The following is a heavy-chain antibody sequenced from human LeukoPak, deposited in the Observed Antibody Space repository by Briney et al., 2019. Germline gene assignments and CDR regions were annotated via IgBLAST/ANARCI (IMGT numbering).Heavy chain of an antibody. CDR3: AKVRRTTMVRGGGDFDY. CDR1: GFTFSSYA. CDR2: ISGSGGST. Sequence: GGSLRLSCAASGFTFSSYAMSWVRQAPGKGLEWVSAISGSGGSTYYADSVKSRFTISRDNSENTLYLQMNSLRAEDTAVYYCAKVRRTTMVRGGGDFDYWGQGTLVTVSS. J-gene: IGHJ4*02. D-gene: IGHD3-10*01. V-gene: IGHV3-23*01.